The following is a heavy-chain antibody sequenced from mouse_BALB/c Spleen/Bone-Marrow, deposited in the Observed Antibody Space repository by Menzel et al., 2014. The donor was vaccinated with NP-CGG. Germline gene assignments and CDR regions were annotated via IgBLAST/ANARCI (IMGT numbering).Heavy chain of an antibody. CDR3: ARSYGNYYAMDY. V-gene: IGHV1S81*02. J-gene: IGHJ4*01. CDR2: INPSNGRT. CDR1: GYTFTSYW. Sequence: VQLQQSGAELVKPGASVKLSCKASGYTFTSYWMHWVKQRPGQGLEWIGEINPSNGRTNYNEKFKSKATLTVDKSSSTAYIQLSSLTSEDSAVYYCARSYGNYYAMDYWGQGTSVTVSS. D-gene: IGHD2-1*01.